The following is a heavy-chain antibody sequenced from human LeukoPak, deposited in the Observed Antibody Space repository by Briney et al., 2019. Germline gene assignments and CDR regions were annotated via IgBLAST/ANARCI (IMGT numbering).Heavy chain of an antibody. Sequence: ASVTVSCTASGYTFTVYYMHWVRQAPGQGLEWMGWINPNSGGTNYAQKFQGWVTMTRDTSISTAYMELSRLRSDDTAVYYCARDSVYCSGGSCYGMDVWGQGTTVTVSS. D-gene: IGHD2-15*01. J-gene: IGHJ6*02. CDR1: GYTFTVYY. CDR2: INPNSGGT. V-gene: IGHV1-2*04. CDR3: ARDSVYCSGGSCYGMDV.